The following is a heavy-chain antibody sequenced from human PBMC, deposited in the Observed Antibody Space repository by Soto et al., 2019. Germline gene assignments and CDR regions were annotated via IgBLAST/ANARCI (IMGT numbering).Heavy chain of an antibody. CDR2: IYPGDSDT. CDR1: GYSFTSYW. J-gene: IGHJ6*02. D-gene: IGHD6-13*01. V-gene: IGHV5-51*01. CDR3: TRTSAAGKNYDGMDV. Sequence: GESLKSSCKGSGYSFTSYWFGWVRQMPGKGLEWMGIIYPGDSDTRYSPSFQGQVTISADKSISTAYLQWSSLKASDTAMYYCTRTSAAGKNYDGMDVWGQGTTVTVSS.